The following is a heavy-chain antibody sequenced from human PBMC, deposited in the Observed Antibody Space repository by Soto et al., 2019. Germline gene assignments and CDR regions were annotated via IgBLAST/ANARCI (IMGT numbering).Heavy chain of an antibody. V-gene: IGHV4-59*03. CDR2: IYHTGTT. D-gene: IGHD6-13*01. CDR3: AKISAGSTDETMFTVFVH. Sequence: PSETLSLTCTVSGDSIRSSYWTWIRQAPGRGLEWIGDIYHTGTTNYNPSLKSRVSISVDTSKNQFSLRLRSVTAADTAIYFCAKISAGSTDETMFTVFVHWGPGXLVTV. CDR1: GDSIRSSY. J-gene: IGHJ4*02.